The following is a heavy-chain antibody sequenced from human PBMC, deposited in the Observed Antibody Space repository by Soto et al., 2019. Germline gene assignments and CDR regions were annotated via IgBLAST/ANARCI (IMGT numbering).Heavy chain of an antibody. CDR3: ARDSSSAPPYGMDV. V-gene: IGHV4-59*01. J-gene: IGHJ6*02. CDR2: IYYSGST. D-gene: IGHD6-6*01. CDR1: GGSISSYY. Sequence: TSETLSLTCTVSGGSISSYYWSWIRQPPGKGLEWIGYIYYSGSTNYNPSLKSRATISVDTSKNQFSLKLSSVTAADTAVYYCARDSSSAPPYGMDVWGQGTTVTVSS.